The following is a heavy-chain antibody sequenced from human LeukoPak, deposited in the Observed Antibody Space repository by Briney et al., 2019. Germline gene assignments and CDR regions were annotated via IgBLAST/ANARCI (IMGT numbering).Heavy chain of an antibody. J-gene: IGHJ5*01. Sequence: SQTLSLTCAISGDSVSTNSATWTWLRQSPSRGLEWLGRTYYRSRWNNDYAVSMKSRITINPDTSKNQFSLQLNSVTPEDTAVYYCARLVGASWFDSWGQGTLVTVSS. CDR1: GDSVSTNSAT. V-gene: IGHV6-1*01. CDR2: TYYRSRWNN. D-gene: IGHD1-26*01. CDR3: ARLVGASWFDS.